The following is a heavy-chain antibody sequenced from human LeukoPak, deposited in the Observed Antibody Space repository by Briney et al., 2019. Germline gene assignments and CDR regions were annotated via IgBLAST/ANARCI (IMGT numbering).Heavy chain of an antibody. J-gene: IGHJ4*02. V-gene: IGHV1-24*01. Sequence: ASVKVSCKVSGYTLTELSMHWVRQAPGKGLEWMGGFDPEDGETIYAQKFQGRVTMTENTSTDTAYMELSSLRSEDTAVYYCATLLLSRGYSYGFDYWGQGTLVTVSS. CDR3: ATLLLSRGYSYGFDY. CDR1: GYTLTELS. D-gene: IGHD5-18*01. CDR2: FDPEDGET.